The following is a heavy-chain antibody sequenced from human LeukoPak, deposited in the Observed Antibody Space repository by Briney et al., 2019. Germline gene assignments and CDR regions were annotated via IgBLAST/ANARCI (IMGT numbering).Heavy chain of an antibody. CDR2: IYYSGST. Sequence: PSETLSLTITVSGGPVGSGTFDWSWIRQPPGKGLEWIGDIYYSGSTNYNPSLKSRVTISVDMSTNQFSLKLISVTAADTAVYYCARERAYYYESSGYRETDNWSHPWGQGTLVTVSS. V-gene: IGHV4-61*01. CDR1: GGPVGSGTFD. CDR3: ARERAYYYESSGYRETDNWSHP. J-gene: IGHJ5*02. D-gene: IGHD3-22*01.